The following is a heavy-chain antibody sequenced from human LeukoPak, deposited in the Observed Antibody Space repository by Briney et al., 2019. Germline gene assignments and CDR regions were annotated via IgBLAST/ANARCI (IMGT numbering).Heavy chain of an antibody. CDR2: IFYSWGM. V-gene: IGHV4-38-2*01. CDR3: ARGRGPWGY. Sequence: SETLSLTCDVSVSSITSDYFWGWIRQPPGKGLEWIATIFYSWGMYFNPSLKSRVTISLDASKNQFSLKMTSLTAADTAIYYCARGRGPWGYWGQGTLVTASS. CDR1: VSSITSDYF. J-gene: IGHJ4*02. D-gene: IGHD3-10*01.